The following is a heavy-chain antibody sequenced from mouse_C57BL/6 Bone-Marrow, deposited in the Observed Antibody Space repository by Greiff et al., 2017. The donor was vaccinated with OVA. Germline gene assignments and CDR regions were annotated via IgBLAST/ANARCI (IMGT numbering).Heavy chain of an antibody. J-gene: IGHJ3*01. D-gene: IGHD2-3*01. CDR2: IYPGSGST. CDR1: GYTFTSYW. V-gene: IGHV1-55*01. CDR3: ARDGYAYWFAY. Sequence: QVQLQQPGAELVKPGASVKMSCKASGYTFTSYWITWVKQRPGQGLEWIGDIYPGSGSTNYNEKFKGKATLTVDKSSSTAYMQLSSLTSEDSAVYYCARDGYAYWFAYWGQGTPVTVSA.